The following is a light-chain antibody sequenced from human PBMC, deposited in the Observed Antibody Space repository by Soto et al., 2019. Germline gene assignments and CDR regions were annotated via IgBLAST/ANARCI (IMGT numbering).Light chain of an antibody. V-gene: IGKV3-20*01. Sequence: EVVLTQSPGTLSLSPGERATLSCRASQSVDSSTLAWYQQKPGQAPRLLISGASKRATGTPDRFSGSGSGTDFTLTISRLEPEDFAVFYCQHFVDSLTFGGGTKVEIK. CDR1: QSVDSST. J-gene: IGKJ4*01. CDR2: GAS. CDR3: QHFVDSLT.